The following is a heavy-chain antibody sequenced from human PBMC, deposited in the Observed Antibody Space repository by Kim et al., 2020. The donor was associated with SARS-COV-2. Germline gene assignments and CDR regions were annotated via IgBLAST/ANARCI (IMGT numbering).Heavy chain of an antibody. V-gene: IGHV3-11*05. D-gene: IGHD6-19*01. CDR1: GFTFSDYY. J-gene: IGHJ4*02. CDR3: ARANIAVAGNVYFDY. CDR2: ISSSSYT. Sequence: GGSLRLSCAASGFTFSDYYMSWIRQAPGKGLEWVSYISSSSYTNYADSVKGRFTISRDNAKNSLYLQMNSLRAEDTAVYYCARANIAVAGNVYFDYWGQGTLVTVSS.